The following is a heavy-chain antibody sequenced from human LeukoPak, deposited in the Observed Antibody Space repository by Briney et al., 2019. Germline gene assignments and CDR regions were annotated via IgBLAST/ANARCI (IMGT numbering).Heavy chain of an antibody. CDR3: ARDGSATYDAVYY. V-gene: IGHV3-49*03. CDR1: GFTFGDYA. J-gene: IGHJ4*02. D-gene: IGHD5-12*01. Sequence: HPGGSLRLSCTGSGFTFGDYAMSWFRQAPGKGLEWVGCIRSKTYGGTTEYAASVEGRFTMSRDDSQSIAYLQMNSLKTEDTAVYYCARDGSATYDAVYYWGQGTQVTVSS. CDR2: IRSKTYGGTT.